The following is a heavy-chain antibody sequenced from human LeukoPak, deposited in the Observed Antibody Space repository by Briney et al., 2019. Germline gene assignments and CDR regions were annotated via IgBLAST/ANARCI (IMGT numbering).Heavy chain of an antibody. CDR2: ISGSGGST. D-gene: IGHD2-21*02. V-gene: IGHV3-23*01. J-gene: IGHJ4*02. CDR3: ARAPGAVTEIWTDY. Sequence: GGSLRLSCAASGFTFSSYAMSWVRQAPGKGLEWVSAISGSGGSTYYADSVKGRFTISRDNSKNTLYMQMNSLRAEDTAVYYCARAPGAVTEIWTDYWGQGTLVTVSS. CDR1: GFTFSSYA.